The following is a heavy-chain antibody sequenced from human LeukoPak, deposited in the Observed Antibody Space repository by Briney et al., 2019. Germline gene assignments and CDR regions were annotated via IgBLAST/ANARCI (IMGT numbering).Heavy chain of an antibody. CDR2: IKSKTGGGTT. CDR1: GFTFSSYW. V-gene: IGHV3-15*01. CDR3: SPLGGTSAY. D-gene: IGHD4-23*01. J-gene: IGHJ4*02. Sequence: GGSLRLSCAASGFTFSSYWMSWVRQAPGKGLEWVGLIKSKTGGGTTDYAAPVKGRFTISRDDSKNTLYLQMNSLKTEDTAVYYCSPLGGTSAYWGQGTLVTVSS.